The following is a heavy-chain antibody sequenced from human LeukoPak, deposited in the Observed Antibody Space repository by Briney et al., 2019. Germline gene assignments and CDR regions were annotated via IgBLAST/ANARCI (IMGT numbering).Heavy chain of an antibody. CDR2: VYRNGTT. Sequence: GGSLRISCSASGFSVSAEQISSVRQAPGKGLEWVSAVYRNGTTYYAESVKGRFTISRDNSENTLYFQMNSLRAEDTAVYYCARVYSGSRLDWGQGTLVTVSS. V-gene: IGHV3-53*01. CDR1: GFSVSAEQ. D-gene: IGHD3-10*01. J-gene: IGHJ4*02. CDR3: ARVYSGSRLD.